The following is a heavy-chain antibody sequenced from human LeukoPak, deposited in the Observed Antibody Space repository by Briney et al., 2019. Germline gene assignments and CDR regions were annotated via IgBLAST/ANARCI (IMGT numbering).Heavy chain of an antibody. CDR1: GGSFSGYC. J-gene: IGHJ3*02. V-gene: IGHV4-34*01. D-gene: IGHD3-3*01. CDR3: ARIPIYDFWSGYYTADAFDI. Sequence: SETLSLTCAVYGGSFSGYCWSWIRQPPGKRLEWIGEINHSGSTNYNPSLKSRVTISVDTSKNQFSLKLSSVTAADTAVYYCARIPIYDFWSGYYTADAFDIWGQGTMVTVSS. CDR2: INHSGST.